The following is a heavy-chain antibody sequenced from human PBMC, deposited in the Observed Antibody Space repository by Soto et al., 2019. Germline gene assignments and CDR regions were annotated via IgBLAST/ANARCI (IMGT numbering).Heavy chain of an antibody. CDR1: GYSFTSYD. CDR3: ARVPASLDP. Sequence: QEQLVQSGAVVKEPGASVTVSCKASGYSFTSYDINWVRQAAGQGLEWMGWLNTNSGRTGYAQKFQGRVTMTMDTSSSTDYMELNSLRSDDTAVYYCARVPASLDPWGQGTLVTVSS. V-gene: IGHV1-8*01. J-gene: IGHJ5*02. CDR2: LNTNSGRT.